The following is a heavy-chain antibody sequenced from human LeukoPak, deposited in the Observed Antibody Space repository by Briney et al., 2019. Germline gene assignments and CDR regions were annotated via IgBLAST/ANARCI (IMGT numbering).Heavy chain of an antibody. Sequence: SGGSLRLSCAASGFTFSSYGMHWVRQAPGKGLEWVGRIRNKANSYTTEYAASVKGRFTISRDDSKNSVHLQMNSLKTEDTAVYYCARVLVAAGSYYFDYWGQGALVTVSS. J-gene: IGHJ4*02. D-gene: IGHD6-13*01. CDR3: ARVLVAAGSYYFDY. CDR1: GFTFSSYG. CDR2: IRNKANSYTT. V-gene: IGHV3-72*01.